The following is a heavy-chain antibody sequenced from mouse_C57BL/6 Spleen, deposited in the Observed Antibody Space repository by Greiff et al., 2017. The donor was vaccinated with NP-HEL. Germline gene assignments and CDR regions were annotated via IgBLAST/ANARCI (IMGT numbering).Heavy chain of an antibody. CDR2: IRNKANGYTT. CDR1: GFTFTDYY. Sequence: EVKLVESGGGLVQPGGSLSLSCAASGFTFTDYYMSWVRQPPGKALEWLGFIRNKANGYTTEYSASVKGRFTISRDNSQSILYLQMNALRAEDSATYYCARYGNYYVDWGQGTTLTVSS. D-gene: IGHD1-1*01. J-gene: IGHJ2*01. CDR3: ARYGNYYVD. V-gene: IGHV7-3*01.